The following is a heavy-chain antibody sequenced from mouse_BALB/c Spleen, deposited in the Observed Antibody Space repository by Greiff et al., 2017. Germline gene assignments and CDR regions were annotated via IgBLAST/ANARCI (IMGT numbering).Heavy chain of an antibody. Sequence: EVQRVESGGGLVKPGGSLKLSCAASGFTFSDYYMYWVRQTPEKRLEWVATISDGGSYTYYPDSVKGRFTISRDNAKNNLYLQMSSLKSEDTAMYYCARDEKMVTNPSWFAYWGQGTLVTVSA. CDR1: GFTFSDYY. CDR3: ARDEKMVTNPSWFAY. V-gene: IGHV5-4*02. D-gene: IGHD2-2*01. CDR2: ISDGGSYT. J-gene: IGHJ3*01.